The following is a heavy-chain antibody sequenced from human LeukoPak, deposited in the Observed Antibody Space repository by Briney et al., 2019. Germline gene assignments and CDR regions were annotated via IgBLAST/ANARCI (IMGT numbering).Heavy chain of an antibody. J-gene: IGHJ4*02. CDR1: GGSISSSSYY. CDR2: IYYSGST. D-gene: IGHD3-10*01. V-gene: IGHV4-39*01. Sequence: SGTLSLTCTVSGGSISSSSYYWGWIRQPPGKGLEWIGSIYYSGSTYYNPSLKSRFTISVDTSKNQFSLKLSSVTAADTAVYYCARSVPMVRGVTLSDCYFDYWGQGTLVTVSS. CDR3: ARSVPMVRGVTLSDCYFDY.